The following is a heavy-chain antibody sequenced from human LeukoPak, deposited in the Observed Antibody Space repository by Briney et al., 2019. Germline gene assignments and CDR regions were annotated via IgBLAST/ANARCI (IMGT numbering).Heavy chain of an antibody. CDR2: IYSSGGT. D-gene: IGHD1-26*01. V-gene: IGHV3-66*01. CDR3: AAKGNGYTGIYVFAQ. J-gene: IGHJ4*02. Sequence: GGSLRLSCAASGFTFSSYAMSWVRQAPGKGLEWVAVIYSSGGTYHTDSVKGGFTISRDNSKNTLDLQMNSLRAEDTAVYYCAAKGNGYTGIYVFAQWGQGTLVTVSS. CDR1: GFTFSSYA.